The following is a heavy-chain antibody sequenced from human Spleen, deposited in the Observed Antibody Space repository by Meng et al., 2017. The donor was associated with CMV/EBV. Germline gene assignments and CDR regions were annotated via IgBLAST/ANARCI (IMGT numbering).Heavy chain of an antibody. CDR3: ARDHEHSNALDY. CDR1: NCTFTDFG. CDR2: IIPILDIS. Sequence: TGSNCTFTDFGHAWVRQPPGQGLAWLGRIIPILDISYYAQKFQGRVTITADTSTSTVYMELSSLRSEDTAVYYCARDHEHSNALDYWGQGTLVTVSS. D-gene: IGHD2/OR15-2a*01. J-gene: IGHJ4*02. V-gene: IGHV1-69*04.